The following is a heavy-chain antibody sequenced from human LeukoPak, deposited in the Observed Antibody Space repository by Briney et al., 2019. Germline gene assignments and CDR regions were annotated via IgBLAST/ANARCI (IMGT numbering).Heavy chain of an antibody. Sequence: GFLRLSCAASGFTFSSYAMSWVRQAPGKGLEWVSAISGSGGSTYYADSVKGRFTISRDNSKNTLYLQMNSLRAEDTAVYYCAKDERNWNYNLASQTYDWGQGTLVTVSS. CDR2: ISGSGGST. CDR1: GFTFSSYA. V-gene: IGHV3-23*01. J-gene: IGHJ4*02. CDR3: AKDERNWNYNLASQTYD. D-gene: IGHD1-7*01.